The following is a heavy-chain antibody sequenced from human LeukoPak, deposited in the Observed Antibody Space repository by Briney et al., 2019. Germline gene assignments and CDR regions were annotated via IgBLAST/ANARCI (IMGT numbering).Heavy chain of an antibody. Sequence: SVNVSCKASGGTFSSYAISWVRQAPGQGLEWMGVIIPIFGTANYPQKSQGRVTITADESTTTAYMELSSLRSEDTAVYYCARVREVADHWVDREYYFDYWGQGTLVTVSS. CDR1: GGTFSSYA. V-gene: IGHV1-69*13. D-gene: IGHD2-15*01. J-gene: IGHJ4*02. CDR2: IIPIFGTA. CDR3: ARVREVADHWVDREYYFDY.